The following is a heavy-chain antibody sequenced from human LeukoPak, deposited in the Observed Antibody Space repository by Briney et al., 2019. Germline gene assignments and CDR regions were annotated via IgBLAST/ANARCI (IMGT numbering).Heavy chain of an antibody. CDR3: AKEAFVYSGYYPLDY. J-gene: IGHJ4*02. V-gene: IGHV3-30*02. Sequence: GGSLRLSCAASGFTFSDYAMHWVRQAPGKGLEWLAFIRYDGSNKYYADSLKGRFTISRDNSKNTLYLQMNSLRTEDTAVYYCAKEAFVYSGYYPLDYWGQGTLVTVSS. CDR1: GFTFSDYA. D-gene: IGHD3-22*01. CDR2: IRYDGSNK.